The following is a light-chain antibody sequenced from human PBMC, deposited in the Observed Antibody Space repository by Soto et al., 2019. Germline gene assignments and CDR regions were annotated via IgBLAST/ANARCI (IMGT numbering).Light chain of an antibody. J-gene: IGKJ5*01. V-gene: IGKV1-12*01. CDR1: QGISSW. CDR2: AAS. Sequence: DIQMTQSPSSVSASVGDRVTIACRASQGISSWLAWYQNKPGKDPKLLIYAASSLQSGVPSRFSGSGSGTDFNLTLSRLETEDCAVYECQQRSNWTITFGPVTRLEI. CDR3: QQRSNWTIT.